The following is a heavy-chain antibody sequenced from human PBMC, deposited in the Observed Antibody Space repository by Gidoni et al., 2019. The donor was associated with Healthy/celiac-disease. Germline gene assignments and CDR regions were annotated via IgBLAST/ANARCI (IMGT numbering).Heavy chain of an antibody. D-gene: IGHD6-19*01. V-gene: IGHV5-51*01. Sequence: EVHLVQSGASVKQTCASLRFSCMGSGYSFTSYWPGWVREMPGKGLVWMGIIYPDDADTRYSPSFKGQVTISTDKSISTAYLQWSSLKASDTARYYCARLSSGWYMDYWGQGTLVTVSS. CDR2: IYPDDADT. CDR1: GYSFTSYW. CDR3: ARLSSGWYMDY. J-gene: IGHJ4*02.